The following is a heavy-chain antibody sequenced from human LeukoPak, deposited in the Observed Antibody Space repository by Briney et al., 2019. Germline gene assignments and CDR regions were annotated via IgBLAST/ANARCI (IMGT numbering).Heavy chain of an antibody. CDR2: IYPDDSDT. D-gene: IGHD6-19*01. CDR3: ARHGKYYSGSHYFDF. V-gene: IGHV5-51*01. Sequence: GESLKISCGASGFSFTSNWIAWVRQMPGKGLEWLGIIYPDDSDTRYSPSFQGQVTISADKSISTAYLQWSSLKASDTAMYYCARHGKYYSGSHYFDFWGQGTLVTVSS. CDR1: GFSFTSNW. J-gene: IGHJ4*02.